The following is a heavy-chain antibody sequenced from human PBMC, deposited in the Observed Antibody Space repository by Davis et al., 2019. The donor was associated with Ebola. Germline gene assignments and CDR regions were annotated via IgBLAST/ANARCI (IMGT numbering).Heavy chain of an antibody. CDR2: IYYSGST. CDR3: ARDHQLLADGFDI. J-gene: IGHJ3*02. V-gene: IGHV4-30-4*08. Sequence: PSETLSLTCTVSGGSISSGGYYWSWIRQHPGKGLEWIGYIYYSGSTYYNPSLKSRVTISVDTSKNQCSLRLTCVTAAADTAVYYCARDHQLLADGFDIWGPGAMVTVSS. CDR1: GGSISSGGYY. D-gene: IGHD2-2*01.